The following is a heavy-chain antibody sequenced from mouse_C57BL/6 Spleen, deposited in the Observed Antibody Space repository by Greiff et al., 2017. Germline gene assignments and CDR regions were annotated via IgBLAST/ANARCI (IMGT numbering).Heavy chain of an antibody. CDR3: ARHGGYYDAMDY. CDR2: ISNGGGST. V-gene: IGHV5-12*01. Sequence: EVQLVESGGGLVQPGGSLKLSCAASGFTFSDYYMYWVRQTPEKRLEWVAYISNGGGSTYYPDTVKGRFTISRDNAKNTLYLQMSRLKSEDTAMYYCARHGGYYDAMDYWGQGTSVTVSS. CDR1: GFTFSDYY. D-gene: IGHD2-2*01. J-gene: IGHJ4*01.